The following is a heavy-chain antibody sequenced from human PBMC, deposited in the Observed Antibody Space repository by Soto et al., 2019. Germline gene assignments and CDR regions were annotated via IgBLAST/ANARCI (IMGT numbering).Heavy chain of an antibody. V-gene: IGHV4-34*01. CDR2: INHSGST. Sequence: PSETLSLTCAVYGGSFSGYYWTWIRQPPGKGLEWVGEINHSGSTNYNPSLKSRVTISVDTSKNQFSLKLSSVTAADTAVYYCARGDPYYDILTGNYYYYMDVWGKGTTVTVSS. D-gene: IGHD3-9*01. CDR3: ARGDPYYDILTGNYYYYMDV. J-gene: IGHJ6*03. CDR1: GGSFSGYY.